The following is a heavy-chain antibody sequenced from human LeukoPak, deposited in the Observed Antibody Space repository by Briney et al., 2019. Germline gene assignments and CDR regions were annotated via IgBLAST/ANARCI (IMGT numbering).Heavy chain of an antibody. V-gene: IGHV3-74*01. Sequence: GGSLRLSCAASGFRFSNSWMYWVRQGPGKGPVWVSRMKTDGTRIEYADSVKGRFTISRDNAKNTLFLQMSSLRVEDTAVYYCARGADHGGSYYPDWGQGTRVTVSS. CDR1: GFRFSNSW. J-gene: IGHJ4*02. CDR2: MKTDGTRI. CDR3: ARGADHGGSYYPD. D-gene: IGHD3-10*01.